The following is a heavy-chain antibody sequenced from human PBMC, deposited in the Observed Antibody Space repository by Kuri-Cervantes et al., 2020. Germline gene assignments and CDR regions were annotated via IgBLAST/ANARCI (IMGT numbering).Heavy chain of an antibody. CDR2: TSSSGTTI. CDR3: ARDIRARAEWYFDL. CDR1: GFTFSDYY. V-gene: IGHV3-11*01. Sequence: GGSLRLSSAASGFTFSDYYINWIRQAPGRGLEWVSYTSSSGTTIFYADSVKGRFTISKDNAKNSLYLQMNSLRAEDTAVYYCARDIRARAEWYFDLWGRGTLVTVSS. J-gene: IGHJ2*01.